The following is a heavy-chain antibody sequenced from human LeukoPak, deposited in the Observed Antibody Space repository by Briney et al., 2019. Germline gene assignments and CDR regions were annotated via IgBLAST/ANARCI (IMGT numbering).Heavy chain of an antibody. CDR1: GFTFSSYA. CDR2: ISSNGGST. CDR3: AKDTQLELRPNWFDP. D-gene: IGHD1-7*01. J-gene: IGHJ5*02. V-gene: IGHV3-64*01. Sequence: GGSLRLSCAASGFTFSSYAMHWVRQAPGKGLEYVSAISSNGGSTYYANSVKGRFTISRDNSKNTLYLQMNSLRAEDTAVYYCAKDTQLELRPNWFDPWGQGTLVTVSS.